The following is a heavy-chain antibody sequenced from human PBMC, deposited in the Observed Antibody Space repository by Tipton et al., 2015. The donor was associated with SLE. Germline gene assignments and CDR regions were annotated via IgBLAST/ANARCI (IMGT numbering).Heavy chain of an antibody. V-gene: IGHV4-31*03. J-gene: IGHJ5*02. CDR1: GGSIGSGGYY. CDR2: IYYSGST. Sequence: TLSLTCTVSGGSIGSGGYYWSWIRQHPGKGLEWIGYIYYSGSTYYNPSLKSRVTISVDTSKNQFSLKLSSVTAADTAVYYCARDWGCSSTSCYTGWFDPWGQGTLVTVSS. D-gene: IGHD2-2*02. CDR3: ARDWGCSSTSCYTGWFDP.